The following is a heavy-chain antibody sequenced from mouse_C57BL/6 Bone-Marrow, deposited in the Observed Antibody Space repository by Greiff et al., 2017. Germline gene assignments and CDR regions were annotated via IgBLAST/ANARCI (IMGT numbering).Heavy chain of an antibody. D-gene: IGHD1-1*01. CDR1: GYTFTSYW. J-gene: IGHJ1*03. CDR2: IDPSDSET. V-gene: IGHV1-52*01. CDR3: ARDRDYGSSYWDFDV. Sequence: QVQLQQPGAELVRPGSSVKLSCKASGYTFTSYWMHWVKQRPIQGLEWIGNIDPSDSETHYNQKFKDKATLTVDKSSSTAYMQLSSLTSEDSAVYYCARDRDYGSSYWDFDVWGTGTTVTVSS.